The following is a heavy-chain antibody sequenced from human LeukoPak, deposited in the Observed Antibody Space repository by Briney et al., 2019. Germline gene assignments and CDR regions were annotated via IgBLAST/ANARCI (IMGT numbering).Heavy chain of an antibody. V-gene: IGHV1-8*01. J-gene: IGHJ6*02. Sequence: PGASVKVSCTASGYTFTSHDIDWVRQATGQGLEWMGWMNPNSGNTGYAQKFRGRGTMTRDTSISTVYMELSSLTSEDTAVYYCARGLVRGRFDRDVWGQGTTVTVSS. D-gene: IGHD3-10*01. CDR1: GYTFTSHD. CDR2: MNPNSGNT. CDR3: ARGLVRGRFDRDV.